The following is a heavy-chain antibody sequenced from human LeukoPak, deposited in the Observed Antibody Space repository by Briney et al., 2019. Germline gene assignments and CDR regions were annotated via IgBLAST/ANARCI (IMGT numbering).Heavy chain of an antibody. D-gene: IGHD5-18*01. Sequence: GESLKISCKGSGYSFTSYWIGWVRQMPGKGLEWMGIIYPGDSDTRYSPSFQGQVTISADKSISTAYLQWSSLKVSDTAMYYCARHGRIQLWLRRSDYYYGMDVWGQGTTVTVSS. CDR3: ARHGRIQLWLRRSDYYYGMDV. CDR1: GYSFTSYW. CDR2: IYPGDSDT. V-gene: IGHV5-51*01. J-gene: IGHJ6*02.